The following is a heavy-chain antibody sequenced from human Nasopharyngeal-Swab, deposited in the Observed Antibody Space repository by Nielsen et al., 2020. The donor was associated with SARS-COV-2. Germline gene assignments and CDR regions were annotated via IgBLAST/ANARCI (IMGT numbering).Heavy chain of an antibody. J-gene: IGHJ4*02. CDR2: LYHSGST. V-gene: IGHV4-59*01. D-gene: IGHD2-21*01. Sequence: SETLSLTCTVSGGSISSYYWSWIRQPPGKGLEWIGYLYHSGSTNYNPSLKSRVTILVDTSKNQFSLKLSSVTAADTAVYYCAREFGDTFDYWGQGTLVTVSS. CDR3: AREFGDTFDY. CDR1: GGSISSYY.